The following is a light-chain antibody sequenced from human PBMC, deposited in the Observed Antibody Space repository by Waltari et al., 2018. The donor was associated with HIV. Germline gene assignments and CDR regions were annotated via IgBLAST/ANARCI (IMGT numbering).Light chain of an antibody. V-gene: IGLV3-21*02. CDR2: ADS. CDR3: QVWDSRSDHPV. CDR1: NIGSNT. Sequence: SYVLTQPPSVSVAPGQTARITCGGNNIGSNTVHWYQQSPGQAPVLVVHADSDRPSGIPELCSGANSGNTATLTSSRVEAGDEADYYGQVWDSRSDHPVLGGGTRLTVL. J-gene: IGLJ3*02.